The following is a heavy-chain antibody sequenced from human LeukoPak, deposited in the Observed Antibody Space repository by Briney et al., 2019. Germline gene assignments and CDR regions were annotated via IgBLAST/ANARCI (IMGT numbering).Heavy chain of an antibody. V-gene: IGHV5-51*01. CDR2: IYPGDSDT. J-gene: IGHJ6*02. CDR1: GYSFTSYW. D-gene: IGHD2-2*01. Sequence: GESLKISCKGSGYSFTSYWIGWVRQMPGKGLEWMGIIYPGDSDTRYSPSFQGQVTISADKSISTAYLQWSSLKASDTAMYYCARDQLEQYYYYGMDVWGQGTTVTVSS. CDR3: ARDQLEQYYYYGMDV.